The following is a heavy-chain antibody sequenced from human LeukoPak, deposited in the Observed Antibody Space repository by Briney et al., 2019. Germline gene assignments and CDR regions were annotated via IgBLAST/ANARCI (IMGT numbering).Heavy chain of an antibody. CDR3: TRDSGTTGEVKFDP. V-gene: IGHV4-4*07. CDR1: GGSISSYY. CDR2: IYTSGST. Sequence: TSETLSLTCTVSGGSISSYYWSWIRQPAGKGLEWIGRIYTSGSTNYNPSLKSRVTMSVDTSKNQFSLKMSSVTAADTAVYYCTRDSGTTGEVKFDPWGQGTLVAVSS. J-gene: IGHJ5*02. D-gene: IGHD3-10*01.